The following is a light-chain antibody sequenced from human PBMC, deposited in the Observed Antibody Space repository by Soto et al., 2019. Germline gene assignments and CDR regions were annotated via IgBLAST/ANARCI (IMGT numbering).Light chain of an antibody. CDR3: SSYTITSIRSV. J-gene: IGLJ1*01. CDR2: EVT. V-gene: IGLV2-14*01. CDR1: SSDVGGYKY. Sequence: QSVLTQHASVSGSPGQSITISCNGPSSDVGGYKYVSWYQHHPGKAPKLMIYEVTNRPSGVSNRFSGSKSGNTASLTISGLQAEDEADYYCSSYTITSIRSVFGTGTKVTVL.